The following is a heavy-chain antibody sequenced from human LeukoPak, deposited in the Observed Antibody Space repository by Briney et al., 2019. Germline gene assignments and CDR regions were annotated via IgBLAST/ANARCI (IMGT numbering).Heavy chain of an antibody. CDR3: ARVHGGYPFDH. J-gene: IGHJ4*02. CDR2: ISSSSSYI. V-gene: IGHV3-21*01. Sequence: GGSLRLSCAASGFTFSSYSMNWVRQAPGKGLEWVSSISSSSSYIYYADSLKGRFTISRDNAKKSVYLQMNSLRAEDTAVYYCARVHGGYPFDHWGQGTLVTVSS. D-gene: IGHD2-15*01. CDR1: GFTFSSYS.